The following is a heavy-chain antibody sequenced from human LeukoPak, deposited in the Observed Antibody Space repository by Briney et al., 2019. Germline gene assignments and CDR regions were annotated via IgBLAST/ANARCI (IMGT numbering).Heavy chain of an antibody. D-gene: IGHD3-10*01. CDR1: GYTLTELS. V-gene: IGHV1-24*01. CDR2: FDPEDGET. CDR3: ARNQLELWFGSRGHYYYYYGMDV. Sequence: ASVKVSCKVSGYTLTELSMHWVRQAPGKGLEWMGGFDPEDGETIYAQKFQGWVTMTRDTSISTAYMELSRLRSDDTAVYYCARNQLELWFGSRGHYYYYYGMDVWGQGTTVTVSS. J-gene: IGHJ6*02.